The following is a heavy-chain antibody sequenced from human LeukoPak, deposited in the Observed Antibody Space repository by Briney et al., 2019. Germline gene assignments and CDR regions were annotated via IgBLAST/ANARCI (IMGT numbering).Heavy chain of an antibody. D-gene: IGHD5-18*01. CDR1: GGSISSYY. Sequence: SETLSLPCTVSGGSISSYYASWIRQPPGKGLEWNGYIYYSGSTNYNPSLKSRVTISVDTSKNQFSLKLSSVTAADTAVYYCARDPVGNSYGYFWYYYYYMDVWGKGTTVTVSS. CDR2: IYYSGST. J-gene: IGHJ6*03. V-gene: IGHV4-59*12. CDR3: ARDPVGNSYGYFWYYYYYMDV.